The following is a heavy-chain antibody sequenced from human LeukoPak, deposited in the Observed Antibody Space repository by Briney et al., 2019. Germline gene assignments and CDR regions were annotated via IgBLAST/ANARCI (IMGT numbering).Heavy chain of an antibody. CDR3: AVTVQDCSSTSCPFDY. D-gene: IGHD2-2*01. CDR1: GFTFSSYW. V-gene: IGHV3-7*01. Sequence: GGSLRLSCAASGFTFSSYWMSWVRQAPGKGLEWVANIKQDGSEKYYVDSVKGRFTISRDNAKHSLYLQMNSLRAEDTAVYYCAVTVQDCSSTSCPFDYWGQGTLVTVSS. CDR2: IKQDGSEK. J-gene: IGHJ4*02.